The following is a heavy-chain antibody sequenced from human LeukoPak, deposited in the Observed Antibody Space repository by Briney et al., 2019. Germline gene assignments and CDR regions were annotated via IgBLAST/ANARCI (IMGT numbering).Heavy chain of an antibody. V-gene: IGHV3-23*01. CDR2: ISGSGDST. D-gene: IGHD2-2*01. J-gene: IGHJ5*02. Sequence: PGGSLRLSCAASGFTFSTYAVNWVRQAPGKGLEWVSTISGSGDSTYYADSVKGRFTISRDNSKNTLYLQMNSLRAEDTAVYYCARPAGVPKYCSSTSCYHNWFDPWGQGTLVTVSS. CDR1: GFTFSTYA. CDR3: ARPAGVPKYCSSTSCYHNWFDP.